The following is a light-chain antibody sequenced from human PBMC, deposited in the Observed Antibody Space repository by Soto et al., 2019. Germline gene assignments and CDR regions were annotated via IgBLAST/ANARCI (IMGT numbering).Light chain of an antibody. Sequence: EIVLTQSPGTLSLSPGERATLSCRASQSVSSSYLAWYQQKTGQAPRLLIYGASSRATGIPDRFSGSGSGTDFTLTISRQEPEDFAVYYCQQYGSSPPQTFGQGTKVEIK. CDR3: QQYGSSPPQT. CDR2: GAS. V-gene: IGKV3-20*01. J-gene: IGKJ1*01. CDR1: QSVSSSY.